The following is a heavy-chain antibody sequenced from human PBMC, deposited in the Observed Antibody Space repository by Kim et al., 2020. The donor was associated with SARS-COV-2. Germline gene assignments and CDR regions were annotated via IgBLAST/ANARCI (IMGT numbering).Heavy chain of an antibody. V-gene: IGHV3-23*01. D-gene: IGHD2-2*01. CDR2: IGGGGLNT. CDR1: GFNFNTYA. CDR3: AKDRDRLREFDS. J-gene: IGHJ5*01. Sequence: GGSLRLSCAASGFNFNTYAMNWVRQAPGKGLQWVSIIGGGGLNTFYADSVKGRFTISRDNSKNTLYLQLNSLRAEDTAVYYCAKDRDRLREFDSWGLGTLVTVSS.